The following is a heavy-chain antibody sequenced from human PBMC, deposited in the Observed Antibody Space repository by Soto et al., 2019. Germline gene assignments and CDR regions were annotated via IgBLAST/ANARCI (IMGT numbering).Heavy chain of an antibody. D-gene: IGHD3-16*01. CDR3: ARVWGALAPIAGWFGP. Sequence: QVQLQESGPGLVKPSGTLSLTCAVSNGSITSGNWWSWVRQPPGKGLEWIGDIYQTGSTNYNPSLSSGVIISVDKSKNNFSLSLSSVTAADTAVYFCARVWGALAPIAGWFGPWGRGILVTVSS. CDR1: NGSITSGNW. V-gene: IGHV4-4*02. CDR2: IYQTGST. J-gene: IGHJ5*02.